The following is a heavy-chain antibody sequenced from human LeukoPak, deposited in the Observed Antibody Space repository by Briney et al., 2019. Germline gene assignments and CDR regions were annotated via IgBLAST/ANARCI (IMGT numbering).Heavy chain of an antibody. CDR2: ISYDGSKK. V-gene: IGHV3-30*18. D-gene: IGHD1-26*01. CDR1: GFTFSSYG. J-gene: IGHJ4*02. Sequence: GGSLRLSCAASGFTFSSYGMHWVRQAPGKGLEWVAVISYDGSKKYYADSVKGRFTISRDDSKNTLYLQMNSLRAEDTAVYYCAKDLGRYRNNYFDYWGQGTLVTVSS. CDR3: AKDLGRYRNNYFDY.